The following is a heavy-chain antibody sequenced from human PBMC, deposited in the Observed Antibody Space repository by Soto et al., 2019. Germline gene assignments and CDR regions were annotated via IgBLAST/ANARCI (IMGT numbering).Heavy chain of an antibody. CDR2: IYSGGST. J-gene: IGHJ5*02. D-gene: IGHD5-12*01. CDR3: ARGRFAQFGSGYNPRPWFDP. CDR1: EFTFSNYA. Sequence: GGSLRHSCAASEFTFSNYAMHWVRQAPGKGLEWVSVIYSGGSTYYADSVKGRFTISRDNSKNTLYLQMNSLRAEDTAVYYCARGRFAQFGSGYNPRPWFDPWGQGTLVTVSS. V-gene: IGHV3-66*01.